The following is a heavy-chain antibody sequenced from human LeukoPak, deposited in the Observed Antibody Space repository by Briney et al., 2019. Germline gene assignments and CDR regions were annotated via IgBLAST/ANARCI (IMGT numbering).Heavy chain of an antibody. CDR3: ASQYDCSGYYWA. CDR1: GGTFSSYA. J-gene: IGHJ5*02. D-gene: IGHD3-22*01. CDR2: IIPIFGTA. Sequence: SVKVSCKASGGTFSSYAISWVRQAPGQGLEWMGGIIPIFGTANYAQKFQGRVTITTDESTSTAYMELSSLRSEDTAVYYCASQYDCSGYYWAWGQGTLVTVSS. V-gene: IGHV1-69*05.